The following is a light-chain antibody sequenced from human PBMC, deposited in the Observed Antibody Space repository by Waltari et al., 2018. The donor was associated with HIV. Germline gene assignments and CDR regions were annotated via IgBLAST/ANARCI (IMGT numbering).Light chain of an antibody. CDR1: QAVRTW. CDR2: AAS. Sequence: DIQMTQSPSSVSASVGDRATITCRSSQAVRTWLAWYQQKPRKAPNLLIYAASSLESGVSSRFSGSGTGTDFTLTINNLQPEDLATYYCQQSISFPLTFGGGTKVDIK. CDR3: QQSISFPLT. V-gene: IGKV1-12*01. J-gene: IGKJ4*02.